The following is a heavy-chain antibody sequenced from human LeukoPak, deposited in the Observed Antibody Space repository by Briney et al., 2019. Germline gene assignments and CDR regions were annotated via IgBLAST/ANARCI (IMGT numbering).Heavy chain of an antibody. D-gene: IGHD3-16*01. V-gene: IGHV3-23*01. Sequence: GGSLRLSCAASAFTFSSYAMSWVRQAPGKGLEWVSGISGSGGSTYDADSVKGRFTISRDNSKNTVYLQMHSLRPEDTAVYYCARVKGGDSHLFYYGMDVWGQGTTVTVSS. J-gene: IGHJ6*02. CDR2: ISGSGGST. CDR1: AFTFSSYA. CDR3: ARVKGGDSHLFYYGMDV.